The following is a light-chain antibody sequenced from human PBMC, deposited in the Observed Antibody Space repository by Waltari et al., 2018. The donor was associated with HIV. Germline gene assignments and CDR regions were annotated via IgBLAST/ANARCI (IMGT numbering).Light chain of an antibody. V-gene: IGLV6-57*02. CDR1: SGSIAGNY. J-gene: IGLJ3*02. CDR2: ENN. CDR3: QSYDSNNQGV. Sequence: NFMLTQPHSVSESPGKTEIISCTGSSGSIAGNYVQWFQQRPGSAPTTVIYENNQRPSGVPDRFSGSIDTSSNSASLTISGLKTDDEADYYCQSYDSNNQGVIGGGTKLTVL.